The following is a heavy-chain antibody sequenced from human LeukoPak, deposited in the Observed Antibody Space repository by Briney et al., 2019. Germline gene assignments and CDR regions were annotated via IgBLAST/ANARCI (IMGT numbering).Heavy chain of an antibody. CDR1: GFSFRDYW. Sequence: QSGGSLRLSCAASGFSFRDYWMSWVRQAPGKGLEWVADMSPDGSDKTYVDSVKGRLTISRDNAKQSLYLQMDSLTAEDTAVYYCARAGSFRFDYWGQGALVTVSS. CDR2: MSPDGSDK. V-gene: IGHV3-7*01. J-gene: IGHJ4*02. D-gene: IGHD3-10*01. CDR3: ARAGSFRFDY.